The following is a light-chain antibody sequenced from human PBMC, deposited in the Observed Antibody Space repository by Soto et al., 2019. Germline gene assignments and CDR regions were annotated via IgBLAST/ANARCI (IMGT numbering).Light chain of an antibody. CDR3: QQRSNWLT. CDR2: GTS. Sequence: EIVLAQSPGTLSLSPGERATFSCRASQSVSSSFLTWYQHRPGRPPRLLIYGTSNRATGIPDRFSGSGSGTDFTLTISSLEPEDFAVYYCQQRSNWLTFGGGTKVDIK. V-gene: IGKV3D-20*02. CDR1: QSVSSSF. J-gene: IGKJ4*01.